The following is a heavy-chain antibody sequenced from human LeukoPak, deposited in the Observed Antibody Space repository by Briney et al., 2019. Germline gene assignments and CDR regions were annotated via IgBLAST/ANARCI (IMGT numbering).Heavy chain of an antibody. J-gene: IGHJ4*02. CDR1: GGSISSYY. V-gene: IGHV4-59*01. CDR3: ARQAYCSSSSCYPFDY. CDR2: IYSSGST. D-gene: IGHD2-2*01. Sequence: SETLSLTCTVSGGSISSYYWSWIRQPPGKGLEWIGYIYSSGSTNYNPSLKSRVTISVDTSKNQFSLKLSSVTAADTAVYYCARQAYCSSSSCYPFDYWGQGTLVTVSS.